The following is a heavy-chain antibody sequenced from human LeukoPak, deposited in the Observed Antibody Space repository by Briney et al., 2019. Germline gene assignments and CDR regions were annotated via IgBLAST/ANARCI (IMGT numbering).Heavy chain of an antibody. CDR2: IYYSGST. Sequence: SETLSLTCTVSGGSISSYYWSWIRQPPGKGLEWIGYIYYSGSTNYNPSLKSRVTISVDTSKNQFSLKLSSVTAADTAVYYCARPHDYGDPRYFDLWGRGTLVTVSS. D-gene: IGHD4-17*01. CDR1: GGSISSYY. V-gene: IGHV4-59*08. CDR3: ARPHDYGDPRYFDL. J-gene: IGHJ2*01.